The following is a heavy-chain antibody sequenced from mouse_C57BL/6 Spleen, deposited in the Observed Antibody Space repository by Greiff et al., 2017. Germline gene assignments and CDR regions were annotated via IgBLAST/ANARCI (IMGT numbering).Heavy chain of an antibody. CDR1: GFTFSNYW. CDR3: TGGYWYFDG. CDR2: IRLKSDNYAT. J-gene: IGHJ1*03. Sequence: EVKLVESGGGLVQPGGSMKLSCVASGFTFSNYWMNWVRQSPEKGLEWVAQIRLKSDNYATHYAESVKGRFTISRDDSKSSVYLQMDNLRAEEPGILYCTGGYWYFDGWGTGTTVTVSS. V-gene: IGHV6-3*01.